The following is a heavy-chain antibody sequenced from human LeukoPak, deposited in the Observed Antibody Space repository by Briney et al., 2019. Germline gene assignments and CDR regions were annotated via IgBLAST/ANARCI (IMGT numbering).Heavy chain of an antibody. CDR1: GFSFSSYA. J-gene: IGHJ4*02. V-gene: IGHV3-33*01. CDR3: ARGLTQIPRLATGLGH. D-gene: IGHD2-21*02. Sequence: PGGSLRLSCAASGFSFSSYAMHWVRQAPGKGLEWVADIWYDGGNKYYADSVKGRFTISRDNSKNTLYLEMNSLRAEDTAVYYCARGLTQIPRLATGLGHWGQGTLVTVSS. CDR2: IWYDGGNK.